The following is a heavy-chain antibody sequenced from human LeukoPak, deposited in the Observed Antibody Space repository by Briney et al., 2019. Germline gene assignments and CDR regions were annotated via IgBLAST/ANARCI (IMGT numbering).Heavy chain of an antibody. CDR3: AKDRPFEGSGSSTWEWDV. V-gene: IGHV3-23*01. CDR2: LSGGGGST. CDR1: GFTFCSYV. J-gene: IGHJ6*04. D-gene: IGHD3-10*01. Sequence: GGSVRLSCAASGFTFCSYVMSWVGQAPGKGREWFSALSGGGGSTYYAVSVRGRFTISRDKSKNTLSFQMNILRADDTAVYYCAKDRPFEGSGSSTWEWDVWGKGTTVTISS.